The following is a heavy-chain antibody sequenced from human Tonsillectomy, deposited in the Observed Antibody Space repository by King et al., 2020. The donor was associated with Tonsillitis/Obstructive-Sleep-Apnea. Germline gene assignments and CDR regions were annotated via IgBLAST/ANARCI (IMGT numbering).Heavy chain of an antibody. D-gene: IGHD7-27*01. Sequence: QLVQSGGGVVQPGRSLRLSCAASGFAFNDYAMHWVRQAPGKGLEWGAGISYDGDDKYYAESVKGRLTISRDKSKKTVYLQMKSLRLEDTAIYYCAKWRDTYHGPGALHIWGQGTMVIVST. CDR2: ISYDGDDK. CDR3: AKWRDTYHGPGALHI. J-gene: IGHJ3*02. CDR1: GFAFNDYA. V-gene: IGHV3-30*18.